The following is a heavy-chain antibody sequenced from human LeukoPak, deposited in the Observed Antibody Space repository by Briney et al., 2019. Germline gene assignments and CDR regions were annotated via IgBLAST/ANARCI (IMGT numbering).Heavy chain of an antibody. CDR1: GFTFSSYG. D-gene: IGHD1-26*01. CDR3: VRVTLIGGYGIESFAFDI. V-gene: IGHV3-7*01. J-gene: IGHJ3*02. CDR2: INLFGSEK. Sequence: PGGSLRLSCAASGFTFSSYGMHWVRQAPGKGLEWVATINLFGSEKYYMNSVEGRFTISRDNAKNSLYLHMNTLRDDDTAVYYCVRVTLIGGYGIESFAFDIWGQGTMVTVSS.